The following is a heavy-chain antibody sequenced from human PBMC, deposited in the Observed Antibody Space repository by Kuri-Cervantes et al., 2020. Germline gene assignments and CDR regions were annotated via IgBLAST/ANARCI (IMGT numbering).Heavy chain of an antibody. Sequence: GESLKISCAAFSSYWMHWVRQAPGKGLVWVSRINSDGSSTSYADSVKGRFTISRDNAKNSLRAEDTAVYYCARDGLSYYYYYYMDVWGKGTTVTVSS. V-gene: IGHV3-74*01. J-gene: IGHJ6*03. CDR2: INSDGSST. CDR3: ARDGLSYYYYYYMDV. D-gene: IGHD3/OR15-3a*01. CDR1: SSYW.